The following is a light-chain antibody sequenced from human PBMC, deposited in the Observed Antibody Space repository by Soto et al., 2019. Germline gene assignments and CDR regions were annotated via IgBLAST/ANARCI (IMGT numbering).Light chain of an antibody. CDR3: QHYGNLPWT. CDR2: GAS. Sequence: EIVLTQSPGTLSLSPGERATLSCRASQSVSNNYLAWYQQKPGQAPRLLIFGASNRATGIPDRFSASGSGTDFTLIISRLEPEDFAVYACQHYGNLPWTFGQGTKVEIK. V-gene: IGKV3-20*01. J-gene: IGKJ1*01. CDR1: QSVSNNY.